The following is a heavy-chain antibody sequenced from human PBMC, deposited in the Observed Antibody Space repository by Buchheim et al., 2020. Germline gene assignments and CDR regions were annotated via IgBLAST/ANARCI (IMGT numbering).Heavy chain of an antibody. D-gene: IGHD3-22*01. J-gene: IGHJ5*02. CDR2: IYYSGST. CDR3: ARSAEVVVINWFDP. Sequence: QVQLQESGPGLVKPSETLSLTCTVSGGSISSYYWSWIRQPPGKGLEWIGYIYYSGSTNYNPSLKSRVTISVDTSKNQFSLKLSSVTAADTAVYYCARSAEVVVINWFDPWGQGT. CDR1: GGSISSYY. V-gene: IGHV4-59*01.